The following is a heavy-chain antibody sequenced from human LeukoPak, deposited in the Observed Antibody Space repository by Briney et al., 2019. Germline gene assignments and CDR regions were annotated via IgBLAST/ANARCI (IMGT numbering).Heavy chain of an antibody. D-gene: IGHD6-19*01. J-gene: IGHJ4*02. CDR3: ASWPGGWYGEDS. CDR1: GFTFDDYA. CDR2: IYGGGST. Sequence: GGSLRLSCAASGFTFDDYAMHWVRQAPGKGPEWVSVIYGGGSTYYADSVKGRFTISRDTFEITVNLQMNSLRADDTAVYYCASWPGGWYGEDSWGQGTLVTVSS. V-gene: IGHV3-53*01.